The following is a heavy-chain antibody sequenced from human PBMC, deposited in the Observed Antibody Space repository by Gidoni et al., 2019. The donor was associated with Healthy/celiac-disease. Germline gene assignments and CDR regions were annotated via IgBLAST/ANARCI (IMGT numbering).Heavy chain of an antibody. D-gene: IGHD6-19*01. CDR2: ISSNGGST. Sequence: EVPLVESGGGLVQPGGSLRLSCSASGFTFSSYAMHWVRQAPGKGLGYFSAISSNGGSTYYADSVKGRFTISRDNSKNTLYLQMSSLRAEDTAVYDCVKSWLGTLSFDYWGQGTLVTVSS. J-gene: IGHJ4*02. CDR3: VKSWLGTLSFDY. CDR1: GFTFSSYA. V-gene: IGHV3-64D*06.